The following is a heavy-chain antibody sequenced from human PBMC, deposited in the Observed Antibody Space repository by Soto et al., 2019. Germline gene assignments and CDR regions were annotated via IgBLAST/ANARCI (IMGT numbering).Heavy chain of an antibody. CDR1: GFTFSSYA. J-gene: IGHJ4*02. D-gene: IGHD3-10*01. V-gene: IGHV3-23*01. Sequence: GGSLRLSCAASGFTFSSYAMSWVRQAPGKGLEWVSAISGSGGSTYYADSVEGRFTISRDNSENTLYLQMNNLRAEDTAIYYCAKPVYGSGSPDYWGQGTLVTVSS. CDR3: AKPVYGSGSPDY. CDR2: ISGSGGST.